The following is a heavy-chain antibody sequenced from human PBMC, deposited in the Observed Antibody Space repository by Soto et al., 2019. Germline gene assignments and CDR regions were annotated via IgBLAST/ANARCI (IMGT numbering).Heavy chain of an antibody. V-gene: IGHV6-1*01. J-gene: IGHJ5*02. CDR3: ARVSYRDFSGGWFVP. CDR1: GDSVSSNSAA. Sequence: QVQLQQSGPGLVKPSQTLSLTCAISGDSVSSNSAAWNWIRQSPSTGLEWLGRTYYRSKWYNDYALSAKSRITGNPSTSKNQCSVQVHSVTPEDTAGYYCARVSYRDFSGGWFVPLVQGTLVTVSS. D-gene: IGHD2-21*01. CDR2: TYYRSKWYN.